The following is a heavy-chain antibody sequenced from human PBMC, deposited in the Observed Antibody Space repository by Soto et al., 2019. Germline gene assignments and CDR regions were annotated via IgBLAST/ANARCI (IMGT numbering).Heavy chain of an antibody. D-gene: IGHD3-22*01. J-gene: IGHJ4*02. Sequence: QVQLVQSGAEVKKPGSSVKVSGKASGGTFSSYAISWVRQAPGQGLEWMGGIIPIFGTANYAQKFQGRVTITADESTSTAYMELSSLRSEDTAVYYCARGFAKDYYDSSGYSFDYWGQGTLVTVSS. CDR1: GGTFSSYA. CDR3: ARGFAKDYYDSSGYSFDY. CDR2: IIPIFGTA. V-gene: IGHV1-69*01.